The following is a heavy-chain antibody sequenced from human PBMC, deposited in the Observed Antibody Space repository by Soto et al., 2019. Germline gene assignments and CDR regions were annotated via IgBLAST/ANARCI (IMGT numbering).Heavy chain of an antibody. CDR2: ISYDGSNK. V-gene: IGHV3-30-3*01. D-gene: IGHD3-22*01. J-gene: IGHJ6*01. CDR3: ARVSYYYDSSGYRHTPGLDV. CDR1: GFTFSSYA. Sequence: GGSLRLSCAASGFTFSSYAMHWVRQAPGKGLEGVAVISYDGSNKYYADSVKGRFTISRDNSKNTLYLQMNSLRAEDTAVYYCARVSYYYDSSGYRHTPGLDVWGQGTPVTVSS.